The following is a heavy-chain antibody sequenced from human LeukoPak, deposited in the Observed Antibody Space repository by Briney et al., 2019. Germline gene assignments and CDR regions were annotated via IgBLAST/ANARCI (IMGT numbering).Heavy chain of an antibody. J-gene: IGHJ4*02. V-gene: IGHV4-59*01. D-gene: IGHD3-22*01. CDR3: ARESGSSGYLPFDY. CDR2: IHYSGST. CDR1: GGSLSSYY. Sequence: SETLSLTCTVSGGSLSSYYWSWIRQPPGKGLEWIGYIHYSGSTNYNPSLKSRVSISVDTSKNQFSLKLSSVTAADTAVYFCARESGSSGYLPFDYWGQGTLVTVSS.